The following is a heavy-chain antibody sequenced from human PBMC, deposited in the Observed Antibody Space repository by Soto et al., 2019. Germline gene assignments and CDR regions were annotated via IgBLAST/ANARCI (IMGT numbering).Heavy chain of an antibody. V-gene: IGHV4-59*08. D-gene: IGHD2-2*01. CDR2: IHSSGNT. CDR3: ARQGEYCSTTSCYGNDY. J-gene: IGHJ4*02. CDR1: GASISSYS. Sequence: QVQLQESGPGLVKPSETLSLTCSVSGASISSYSWSWIRQPPGKGLEWIGYIHSSGNTNYSPSLNIRVRVSVDTPKNHLSLKLGSVTAADTAVYYCARQGEYCSTTSCYGNDYWGQGTLVIVSS.